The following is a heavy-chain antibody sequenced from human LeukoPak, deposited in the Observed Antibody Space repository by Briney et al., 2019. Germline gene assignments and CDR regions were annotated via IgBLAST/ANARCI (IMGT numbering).Heavy chain of an antibody. V-gene: IGHV1-2*02. Sequence: ASVKVSCKASGYTFTGYYMHWVRQAPGQGLEWMGWINPNSGGTNYAQKFQGRVTMTRDTSISTAYMELSRLRSDDTAVYYCARDPGILGYYYDRRGYCNYGGQEPVVTVP. CDR2: INPNSGGT. CDR1: GYTFTGYY. D-gene: IGHD3-22*01. J-gene: IGHJ4*02. CDR3: ARDPGILGYYYDRRGYCNY.